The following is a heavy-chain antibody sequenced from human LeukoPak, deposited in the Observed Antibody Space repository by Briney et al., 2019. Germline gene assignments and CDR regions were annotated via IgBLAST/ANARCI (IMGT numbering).Heavy chain of an antibody. Sequence: GGSLRLSCAASGFTFSTYAMTWVRQAPGKGLEWVSTISGSGDSTYYADSVKGRFTISRDNSKNTLYLQMNSLRAEDTAVYYCAKGGYDYVWGSYRLLDYWGQGTLVTVSS. CDR1: GFTFSTYA. D-gene: IGHD3-16*02. CDR3: AKGGYDYVWGSYRLLDY. V-gene: IGHV3-23*01. CDR2: ISGSGDST. J-gene: IGHJ4*02.